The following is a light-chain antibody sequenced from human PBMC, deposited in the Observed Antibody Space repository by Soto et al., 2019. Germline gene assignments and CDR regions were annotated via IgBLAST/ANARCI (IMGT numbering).Light chain of an antibody. CDR3: QQYYSTPTWT. Sequence: DIVMTQSPDSLAVSLGERATINCKSSQNILYNSYNKNYLAWYQQRPGQPPKLLIYWASTRESGVPDRFSGSGSGTDFTLTISSLQAEDVAVYYCQQYYSTPTWTFGQGTKVDIK. J-gene: IGKJ1*01. CDR2: WAS. V-gene: IGKV4-1*01. CDR1: QNILYNSYNKNY.